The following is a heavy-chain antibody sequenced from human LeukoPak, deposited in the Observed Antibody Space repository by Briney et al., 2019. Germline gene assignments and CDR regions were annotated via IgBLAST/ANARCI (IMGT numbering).Heavy chain of an antibody. V-gene: IGHV1-46*01. Sequence: ASVKVSCKASGYTFTSYYMHWVRQAPGQGLEWMGIINPSGGSTSYAQKFQGRVTMTRDTSTSTVYMELSSLRSEDTAVYYCARVEGSSSWYMRDAFDIWGQGTMVTVSS. CDR3: ARVEGSSSWYMRDAFDI. D-gene: IGHD6-13*01. CDR2: INPSGGST. J-gene: IGHJ3*02. CDR1: GYTFTSYY.